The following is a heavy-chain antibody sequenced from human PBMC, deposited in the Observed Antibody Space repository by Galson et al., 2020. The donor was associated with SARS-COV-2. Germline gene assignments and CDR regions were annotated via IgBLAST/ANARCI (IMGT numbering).Heavy chain of an antibody. CDR3: ARAYCGGDCFPYFDY. J-gene: IGHJ4*02. Sequence: ASVKVSCKASGYTFTGYYIHWVRQAPGQGLEWMGWINPNTGGTNYAQKFQVRVTMTRDSSISTAYMELSRLKSDDSAVYYCARAYCGGDCFPYFDYWGQGDLVTVSS. CDR1: GYTFTGYY. CDR2: INPNTGGT. D-gene: IGHD2-21*02. V-gene: IGHV1-2*02.